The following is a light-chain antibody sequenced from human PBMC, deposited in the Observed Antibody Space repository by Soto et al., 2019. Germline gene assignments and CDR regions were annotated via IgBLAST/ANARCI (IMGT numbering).Light chain of an antibody. CDR2: AAS. CDR1: QSISSY. J-gene: IGKJ5*01. Sequence: DIHITHSPSSLSASLAERVTITCRTSQSISSYLNWYQQKPGKAPKLLIYAASSLQSGVPSRFSGSGSGTDFTLTISSLQPEDFATYYCQQSYSTVSTFGQGTRLEIK. CDR3: QQSYSTVST. V-gene: IGKV1-39*01.